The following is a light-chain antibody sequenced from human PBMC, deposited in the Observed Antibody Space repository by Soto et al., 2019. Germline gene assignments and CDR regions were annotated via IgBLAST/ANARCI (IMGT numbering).Light chain of an antibody. CDR1: QGISSY. CDR3: QHYNSYTIT. J-gene: IGKJ5*01. Sequence: IQLTQSPSSLSASVGYRFTITCRASQGISSYLGWYQQKPRKAPNLLIYKASSLESGVPLRFSGSGSGTEFTLTISSLQPDDFATYYCQHYNSYTITFGQGTRLEIK. V-gene: IGKV1-5*03. CDR2: KAS.